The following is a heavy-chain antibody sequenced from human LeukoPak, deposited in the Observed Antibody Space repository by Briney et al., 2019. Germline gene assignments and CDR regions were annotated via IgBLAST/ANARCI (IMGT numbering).Heavy chain of an antibody. V-gene: IGHV4-39*01. Sequence: SETLSLTCTVSGGSISSSIYYWGWIRDPPGKGLEWIGIIYYSGSTYYNPSLKSRVTISVDTSKNQFSLKLSSVTAADTAVYYCARLNKPGWFDPWGQGTLVTVSS. D-gene: IGHD1-14*01. CDR1: GGSISSSIYY. CDR2: IYYSGST. CDR3: ARLNKPGWFDP. J-gene: IGHJ5*02.